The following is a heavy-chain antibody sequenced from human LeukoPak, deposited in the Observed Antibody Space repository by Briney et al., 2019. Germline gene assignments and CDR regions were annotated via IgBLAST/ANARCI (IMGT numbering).Heavy chain of an antibody. J-gene: IGHJ4*02. V-gene: IGHV3-23*01. CDR2: ISTNGGST. Sequence: GRSLRLSCAASGFTFSSYAMSWVRQAPGKGLEWVSGISTNGGSTSYADSVKGRLTISRDNPRNMLNMEMNGLRAEDTAVYYCSVMHRYYDGSGYWVQWGQGTLVTVSS. CDR1: GFTFSSYA. D-gene: IGHD3-22*01. CDR3: SVMHRYYDGSGYWVQ.